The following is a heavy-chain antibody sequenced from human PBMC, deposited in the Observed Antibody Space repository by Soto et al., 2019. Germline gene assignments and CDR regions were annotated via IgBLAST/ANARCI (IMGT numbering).Heavy chain of an antibody. Sequence: SVKVSCKASGGTFSSYATSWVRQAPGQGLEWMGGIIPIFGTANYAQKFQGRVTITADESTSTAYMELSSLRSEDTAVYYCAREGVDTAMSYGMDVWGQGTTVTAP. CDR1: GGTFSSYA. D-gene: IGHD5-18*01. CDR2: IIPIFGTA. J-gene: IGHJ6*02. V-gene: IGHV1-69*13. CDR3: AREGVDTAMSYGMDV.